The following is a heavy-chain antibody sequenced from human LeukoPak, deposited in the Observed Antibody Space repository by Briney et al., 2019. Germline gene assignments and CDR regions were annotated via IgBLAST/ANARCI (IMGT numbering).Heavy chain of an antibody. CDR1: GFTVSSYY. J-gene: IGHJ5*02. V-gene: IGHV3-53*01. CDR2: IYSGSST. Sequence: GGSLRLSCAASGFTVSSYYMNWVRQAPGKGLEWASVIYSGSSTYYADSVKARFTISRDNSKSTLYLQMNSLRADDTAVYYCAKDSSTRRVVVITTFWFDPWGQGTLVTVSS. D-gene: IGHD3-22*01. CDR3: AKDSSTRRVVVITTFWFDP.